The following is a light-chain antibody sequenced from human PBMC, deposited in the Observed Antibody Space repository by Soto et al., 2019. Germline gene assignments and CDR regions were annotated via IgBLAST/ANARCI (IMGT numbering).Light chain of an antibody. J-gene: IGLJ2*01. CDR2: EVN. CDR1: SSDVGAYIY. V-gene: IGLV2-8*01. CDR3: ISYAGNHNLV. Sequence: QSALTRPPSASGSPGQSVTISCTGTSSDVGAYIYVSWYQQHPGTAPKLIIYEVNKRPSGVPDRFSGSRSGNTASLTVSGLQPEDVADYYCISYAGNHNLVFGGGTKVTV.